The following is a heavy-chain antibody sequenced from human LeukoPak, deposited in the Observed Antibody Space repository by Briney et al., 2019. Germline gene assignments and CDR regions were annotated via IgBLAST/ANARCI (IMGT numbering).Heavy chain of an antibody. CDR3: ARDTGMKGYYYDSSGTPIRD. Sequence: GGSLRLSCAASGFTFSSYAMHWVRQAPGKGLEWVAVISYDGSNKYYADSVKGRFTISRDNSKNTLYLQMNSLRAEDTAVYYCARDTGMKGYYYDSSGTPIRDWGQGTLVTISS. CDR1: GFTFSSYA. V-gene: IGHV3-30-3*01. D-gene: IGHD3-22*01. CDR2: ISYDGSNK. J-gene: IGHJ4*02.